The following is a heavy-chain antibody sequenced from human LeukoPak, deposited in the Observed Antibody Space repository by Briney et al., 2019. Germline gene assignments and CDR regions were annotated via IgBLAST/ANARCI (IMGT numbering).Heavy chain of an antibody. V-gene: IGHV4-39*07. CDR2: IYYSGST. CDR3: ARGPIYSGSYPFDY. CDR1: GGSISASSYY. J-gene: IGHJ4*02. Sequence: PSETLSLTCTVSGGSISASSYYWGWIRQPPGKGLEWIGNIYYSGSTNYNPSLKSRVTISVDTSKNQFSLKLSSVTAADTAVYYCARGPIYSGSYPFDYWGQGTLVTVSS. D-gene: IGHD1-26*01.